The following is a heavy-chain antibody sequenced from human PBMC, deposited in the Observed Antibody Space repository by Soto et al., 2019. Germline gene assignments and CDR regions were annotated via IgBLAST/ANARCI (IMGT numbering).Heavy chain of an antibody. CDR3: AVPSYRYYYYGMDV. CDR2: ISAYNGNT. Sequence: ASVKVSCKASGYTFTSYGISWVRQAPGQGLEWMGWISAYNGNTNYAQKLQGRVTMTTDTSTSTAYMELRSLRSDDTAVYYCAVPSYRYYYYGMDVWGQGTTVTVSS. CDR1: GYTFTSYG. V-gene: IGHV1-18*01. J-gene: IGHJ6*02.